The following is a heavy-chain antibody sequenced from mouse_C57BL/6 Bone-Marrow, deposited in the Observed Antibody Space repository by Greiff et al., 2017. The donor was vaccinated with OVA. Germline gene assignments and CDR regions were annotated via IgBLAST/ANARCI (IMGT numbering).Heavy chain of an antibody. D-gene: IGHD1-1*02. Sequence: QVQLQQSGAELARPGASVKLSCKASGYTFTSYGISWVKQSTGQGLEWIGEIYPRSGNTYYNEKFKGKATLTADKSSSTAYMELRSLTSEDSAVYFCARYGSSYWYFDVGGTGTTVTVTS. CDR3: ARYGSSYWYFDV. CDR2: IYPRSGNT. CDR1: GYTFTSYG. J-gene: IGHJ1*03. V-gene: IGHV1-81*01.